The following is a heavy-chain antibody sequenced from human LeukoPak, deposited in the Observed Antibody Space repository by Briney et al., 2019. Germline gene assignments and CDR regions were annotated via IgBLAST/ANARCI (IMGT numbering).Heavy chain of an antibody. Sequence: ASVKVSCKASGYTFTGYYMHWVRQAPGQGLEWMGRIIPILGIANYAQKFQGRVTITADKSTSTAYMELSSLRSEDTAVYYCARSFPGGYGMDVWGQGTTVTVSS. J-gene: IGHJ6*02. CDR2: IIPILGIA. CDR3: ARSFPGGYGMDV. D-gene: IGHD3-16*01. CDR1: GYTFTGYY. V-gene: IGHV1-69*02.